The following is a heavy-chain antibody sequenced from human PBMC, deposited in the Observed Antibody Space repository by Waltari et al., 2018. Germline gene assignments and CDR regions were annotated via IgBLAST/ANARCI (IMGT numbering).Heavy chain of an antibody. CDR2: IRYDGSNK. CDR1: GFTFSSYG. D-gene: IGHD1-26*01. CDR3: AKGARGSLGDY. V-gene: IGHV3-30*02. Sequence: QVQLVESGGGVVQPGGSLRLSCAASGFTFSSYGMHWVRQAPGKGVEWVALIRYDGSNKYYAGSVKGRFTSSRDNSKNTLYLQMNSLRAEDTAVYYCAKGARGSLGDYWGQGTLVTVSS. J-gene: IGHJ4*02.